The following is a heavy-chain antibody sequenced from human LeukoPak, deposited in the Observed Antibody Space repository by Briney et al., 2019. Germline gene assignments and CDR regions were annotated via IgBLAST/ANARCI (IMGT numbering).Heavy chain of an antibody. D-gene: IGHD3-22*01. V-gene: IGHV3-30-3*01. J-gene: IGHJ4*02. CDR3: ASTRAGPYYYDSSGYYYLNY. CDR1: GFTFSSYA. CDR2: ISYDGSNK. Sequence: PGGSLRLSCAASGFTFSSYAMHWVRQAPGKGLEWVAVISYDGSNKYYADSVKGRFTISRDNSKNTLYPQMNSLRAEDTAVYYCASTRAGPYYYDSSGYYYLNYWGQGTLVTVSS.